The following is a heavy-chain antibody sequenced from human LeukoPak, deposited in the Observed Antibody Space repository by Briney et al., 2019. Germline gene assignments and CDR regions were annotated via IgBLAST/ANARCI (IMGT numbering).Heavy chain of an antibody. V-gene: IGHV3-9*01. Sequence: PGGSLRLSCAASGFTFDEYAMHWVRQAPGKGLEWVSGISWNSGSIAYADSVKGRFTISRDNAKNSLYLQMNSLRAEDTALYYCARDHNYALDYWGQGTLVTVSS. D-gene: IGHD3-16*01. CDR3: ARDHNYALDY. J-gene: IGHJ4*02. CDR1: GFTFDEYA. CDR2: ISWNSGSI.